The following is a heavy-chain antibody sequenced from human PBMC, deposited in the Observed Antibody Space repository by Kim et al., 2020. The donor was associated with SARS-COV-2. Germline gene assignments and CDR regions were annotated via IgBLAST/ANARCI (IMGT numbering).Heavy chain of an antibody. V-gene: IGHV4-59*01. CDR3: ARMGVRRGATSGGIDY. D-gene: IGHD1-26*01. Sequence: LKSRVTISVDPSKSQFSLQLSSVTAADTAVYYCARMGVRRGATSGGIDYWGQGTLVTVSS. J-gene: IGHJ4*02.